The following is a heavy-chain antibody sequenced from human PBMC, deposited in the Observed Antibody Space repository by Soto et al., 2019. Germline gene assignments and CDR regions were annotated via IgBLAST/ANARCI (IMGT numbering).Heavy chain of an antibody. J-gene: IGHJ4*02. CDR2: ISGSGGST. CDR1: GFTFSSYA. D-gene: IGHD3-3*01. Sequence: EVQLLESGGGLVQPGGSLRLSCAASGFTFSSYAMSWVRQAPGKGLEWVSAISGSGGSTYYADSVKGRFTISRDNSKNTLYLQMNSLRAEDTAVYYCAKDLDDFWSGYSLGFVYWGQGTLVTVSS. CDR3: AKDLDDFWSGYSLGFVY. V-gene: IGHV3-23*01.